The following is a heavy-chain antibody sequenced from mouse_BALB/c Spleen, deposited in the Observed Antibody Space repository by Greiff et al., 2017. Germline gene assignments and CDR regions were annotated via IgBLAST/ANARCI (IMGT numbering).Heavy chain of an antibody. D-gene: IGHD2-1*01. J-gene: IGHJ3*01. V-gene: IGHV1S81*02. Sequence: QVQLQQSGAELVKPGASVKLSCKASGYTFTSYYMYWVKQRPGQGLEWIGEINPSNGGTNFNEKFTSKATLTVDKSSSTAYMQLSSLTSEDSAVYYCARGNPGFAYWGQGTLVTVSA. CDR2: INPSNGGT. CDR1: GYTFTSYY. CDR3: ARGNPGFAY.